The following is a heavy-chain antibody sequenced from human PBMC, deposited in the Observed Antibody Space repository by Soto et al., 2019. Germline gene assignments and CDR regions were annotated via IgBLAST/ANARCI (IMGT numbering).Heavy chain of an antibody. CDR2: ISGSGGST. J-gene: IGHJ5*02. V-gene: IGHV3-23*04. D-gene: IGHD3-22*01. CDR3: AKEDYYDSSGYSDP. CDR1: GFTFSSYW. Sequence: EVQLVESGGGLVQPGGSLRLSCAASGFTFSSYWMHWVRQAPGKGLVWVSAISGSGGSTYYADSVKGRFTISRDNSKNTLYLQMNSLRAEDTAVYYCAKEDYYDSSGYSDPWGQGTLVTVSS.